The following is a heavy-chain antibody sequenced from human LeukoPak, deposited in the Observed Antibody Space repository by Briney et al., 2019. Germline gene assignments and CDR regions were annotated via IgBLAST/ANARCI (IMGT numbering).Heavy chain of an antibody. J-gene: IGHJ4*02. V-gene: IGHV3-7*01. Sequence: PGGSLRLSCAASGFTFSSYWMTWVRQAPGKGLEWVANINQDGGEKYHVDSVKGRFTISRDNAKSSLYLQMNSLRAEDTAVYYCTRAGLLWFGESKSDYWGQGTLVTVSS. D-gene: IGHD3-10*01. CDR1: GFTFSSYW. CDR3: TRAGLLWFGESKSDY. CDR2: INQDGGEK.